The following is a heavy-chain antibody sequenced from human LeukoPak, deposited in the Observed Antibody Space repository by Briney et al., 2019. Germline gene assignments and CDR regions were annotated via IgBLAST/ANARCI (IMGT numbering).Heavy chain of an antibody. J-gene: IGHJ2*01. CDR1: GYTFTSYG. V-gene: IGHV1-18*01. CDR3: AKHDYGDSDWYFDL. Sequence: ASVKVSCEASGYTFTSYGISWVRQAPGQGLEWMGWISAYNGNTNYAQKLQGRVTMTTDTSTSTAYMELRSLRSDDTAVYYCAKHDYGDSDWYFDLWGRGTLVTVSS. CDR2: ISAYNGNT. D-gene: IGHD4-17*01.